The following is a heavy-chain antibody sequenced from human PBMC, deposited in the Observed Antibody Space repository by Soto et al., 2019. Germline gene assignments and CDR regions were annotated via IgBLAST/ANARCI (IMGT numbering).Heavy chain of an antibody. V-gene: IGHV4-39*01. D-gene: IGHD2-15*01. J-gene: IGHJ4*02. CDR3: AREDCSGGSCSSY. CDR1: GGSISSSSYY. CDR2: IYYSGST. Sequence: SETLSLTCTVSGGSISSSSYYWGWIRQPPGKGLEWIGSIYYSGSTYYNPSLKSRVTISVDTSKNQFSLKLSSVTAADTAVYYCAREDCSGGSCSSYWGQGTLVTVSS.